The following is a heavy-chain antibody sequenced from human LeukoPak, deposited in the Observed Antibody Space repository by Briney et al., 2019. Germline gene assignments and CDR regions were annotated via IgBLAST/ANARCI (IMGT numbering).Heavy chain of an antibody. Sequence: GGSLRLSCAASGFTFSGYAMNWVHQAPGKGLEWVSSISSISSYIYYADSVKGRFTISRDNAKNSLYLQMNSLRAEDTAVYYCARRYSSGWCDYWGQGTLVTVSS. V-gene: IGHV3-21*04. J-gene: IGHJ4*02. D-gene: IGHD6-19*01. CDR2: ISSISSYI. CDR3: ARRYSSGWCDY. CDR1: GFTFSGYA.